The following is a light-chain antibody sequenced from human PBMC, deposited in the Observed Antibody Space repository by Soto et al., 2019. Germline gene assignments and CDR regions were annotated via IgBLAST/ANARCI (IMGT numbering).Light chain of an antibody. Sequence: QLVLTQPPSVSGAPGQRVTISCTGSSSNIGAGYDVHWYQQLPGTAPKLLIYSNSNRPSGVPDRFSGSKSGTSASLAITGLQAEDEADYYCQSYDSSLSGSVVFGGGTKVTVL. CDR3: QSYDSSLSGSVV. J-gene: IGLJ2*01. CDR1: SSNIGAGYD. V-gene: IGLV1-40*01. CDR2: SNS.